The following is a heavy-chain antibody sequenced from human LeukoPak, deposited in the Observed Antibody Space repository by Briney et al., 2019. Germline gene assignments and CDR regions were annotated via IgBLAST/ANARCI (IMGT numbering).Heavy chain of an antibody. Sequence: PGGSLRLSCAASGFTFSNYCMSWVRQAPGKGLEWVANINRNGTDIYYVDSVKGRFTISRDNAKNSLYLQMNTLRDEDTALYYCARPPFIKVVGDAFDIWGQGTMVTVSS. D-gene: IGHD3-22*01. CDR1: GFTFSNYC. J-gene: IGHJ3*02. CDR2: INRNGTDI. V-gene: IGHV3-7*03. CDR3: ARPPFIKVVGDAFDI.